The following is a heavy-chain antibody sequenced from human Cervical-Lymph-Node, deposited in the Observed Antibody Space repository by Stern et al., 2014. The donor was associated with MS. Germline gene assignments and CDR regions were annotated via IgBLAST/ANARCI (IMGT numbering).Heavy chain of an antibody. D-gene: IGHD2-15*01. Sequence: VQLVESGGGVVQPGRSLRLSCAASGFIFSSYAMHWVRQAPGKGLDWVAFLSNEGSKQFYADSVKGRFTSSRDNSNNTLYLQMNSLRPEDTAVYYCARDTCRGGGCYFRDWGQGILITVSS. J-gene: IGHJ4*02. CDR2: LSNEGSKQ. V-gene: IGHV3-30-3*01. CDR3: ARDTCRGGGCYFRD. CDR1: GFIFSSYA.